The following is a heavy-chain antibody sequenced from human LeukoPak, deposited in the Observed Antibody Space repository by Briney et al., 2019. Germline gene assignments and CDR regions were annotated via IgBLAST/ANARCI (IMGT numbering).Heavy chain of an antibody. Sequence: SETLSLTCAVYGGSFSGYYWSWIRQPPGKGLEWIGEINHSGSTNYNPSLKSRVTISVDTSKNQFSLKLTSATAADTAVYYCARVCGYSGSYLDYWGQGTLVTVSS. V-gene: IGHV4-34*01. CDR2: INHSGST. D-gene: IGHD1-26*01. CDR1: GGSFSGYY. J-gene: IGHJ4*02. CDR3: ARVCGYSGSYLDY.